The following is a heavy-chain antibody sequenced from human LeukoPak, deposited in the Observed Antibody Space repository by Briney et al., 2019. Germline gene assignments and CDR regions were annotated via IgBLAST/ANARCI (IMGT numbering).Heavy chain of an antibody. V-gene: IGHV3-48*03. D-gene: IGHD6-13*01. Sequence: GGSLRLSCAASGFSFTSYWMSWVRQAPGKGLEWVSSISSGGATIYYADSEKGRFTISRDNAKNSLYLQMNSLRAEDTAVYYCARVGVLSSSWLLYWGQGTLVTVSS. CDR2: ISSGGATI. CDR1: GFSFTSYW. J-gene: IGHJ4*02. CDR3: ARVGVLSSSWLLY.